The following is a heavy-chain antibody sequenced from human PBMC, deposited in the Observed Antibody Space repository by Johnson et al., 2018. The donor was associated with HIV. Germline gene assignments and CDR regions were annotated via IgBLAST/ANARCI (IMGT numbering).Heavy chain of an antibody. CDR1: GFTFSNAW. V-gene: IGHV3-15*05. Sequence: VQLVESGGGLVKPGGSLRLSCAASGFTFSNAWMSWVRQAPGKGLEWVGRVKSKTDGGTTDYAAPVKGRFTISRDDSKNTLYLQMNSLRAEDTALYYCARDRRNYYDSSGYPDYDAFDIWGQGTMVTVSS. J-gene: IGHJ3*02. CDR3: ARDRRNYYDSSGYPDYDAFDI. CDR2: VKSKTDGGTT. D-gene: IGHD3-22*01.